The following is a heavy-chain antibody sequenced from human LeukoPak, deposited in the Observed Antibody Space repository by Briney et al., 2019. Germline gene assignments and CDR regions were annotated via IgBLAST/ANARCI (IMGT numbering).Heavy chain of an antibody. D-gene: IGHD5-18*01. Sequence: GESLTLSCAASGFTFDDYAMHWVRQAPGKGLEWVSGISWNSGSIGYADSVKGRFTISRDNAKNSLYLQMNSLGAEDTALYYCAKATAMVGYYGMDVWGQGTTVTVSS. CDR2: ISWNSGSI. V-gene: IGHV3-9*01. CDR3: AKATAMVGYYGMDV. J-gene: IGHJ6*02. CDR1: GFTFDDYA.